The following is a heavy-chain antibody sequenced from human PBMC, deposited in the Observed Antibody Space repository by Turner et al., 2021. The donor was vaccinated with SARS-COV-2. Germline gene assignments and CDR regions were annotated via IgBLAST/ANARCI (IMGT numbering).Heavy chain of an antibody. CDR3: AKVPPYGDYVDY. Sequence: EVQLLESGGGLVQPGGSLRLSCAASGFTFSSYAMSWVRQAPGKGLEWVSVISGSGGGTYYADSVKGRFTISRDNSKNTLYLQMNSLRAEDTAVYYCAKVPPYGDYVDYWGQGTLVTVSS. CDR2: ISGSGGGT. CDR1: GFTFSSYA. V-gene: IGHV3-23*01. J-gene: IGHJ4*02. D-gene: IGHD4-17*01.